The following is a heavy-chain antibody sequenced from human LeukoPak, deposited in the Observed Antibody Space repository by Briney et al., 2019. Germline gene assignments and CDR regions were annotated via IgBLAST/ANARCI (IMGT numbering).Heavy chain of an antibody. Sequence: AGGSLRLSCAASEFTFSRYAVHWVRKAPGKGLEWLAIISYDGTKTYYADSVKGGFTISRDNSKNILYLQMNSPRTEDTGLYYCAKDNGKWDFLALFDHWGQGAHVIVS. CDR3: AKDNGKWDFLALFDH. J-gene: IGHJ4*02. D-gene: IGHD1-14*01. CDR1: EFTFSRYA. CDR2: ISYDGTKT. V-gene: IGHV3-30*18.